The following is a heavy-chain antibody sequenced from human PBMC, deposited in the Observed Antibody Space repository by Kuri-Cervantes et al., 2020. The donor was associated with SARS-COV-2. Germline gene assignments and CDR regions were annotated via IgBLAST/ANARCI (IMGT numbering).Heavy chain of an antibody. CDR2: MNPNSGNT. V-gene: IGHV1-8*02. CDR3: ARGPPGSGWFSN. CDR1: GYTFTSYD. D-gene: IGHD6-19*01. Sequence: ASVKVSCKASGYTFTSYDINWVRQATGQGLEWMGWMNPNSGNTGYAQKFQGRVTMTRNTSVSTAYMELSSLRSEDTAVYYCARGPPGSGWFSNWGQGTMVTVSS. J-gene: IGHJ3*01.